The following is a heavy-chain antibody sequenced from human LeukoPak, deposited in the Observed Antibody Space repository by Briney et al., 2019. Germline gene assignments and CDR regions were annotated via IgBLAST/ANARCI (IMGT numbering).Heavy chain of an antibody. Sequence: PSETLSLTCAVYGGSFSGYYWSWIRQPPGKGLEWIGEINHSGSTNYNPSLKSRVTISVDTSKNQFSLKLSSVTAADTAVYYCAKGEYGSGPFDYWGQGTLVTVSS. CDR2: INHSGST. D-gene: IGHD3-10*01. V-gene: IGHV4-34*01. J-gene: IGHJ4*02. CDR1: GGSFSGYY. CDR3: AKGEYGSGPFDY.